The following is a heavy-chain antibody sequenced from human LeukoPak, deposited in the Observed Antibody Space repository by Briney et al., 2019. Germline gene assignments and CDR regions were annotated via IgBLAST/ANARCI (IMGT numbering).Heavy chain of an antibody. CDR2: ISSSTYI. J-gene: IGHJ3*02. CDR3: ATDYGGNSGAFDI. D-gene: IGHD4-23*01. Sequence: GGSLRLSCAASGFTFSSYSMNWVRQAPGKGLEWVSSISSSTYIYYADSMKGRFTISRDNAKNSLYLQMNSLRAEDTAVYYCATDYGGNSGAFDIWGQGTMVAVSS. CDR1: GFTFSSYS. V-gene: IGHV3-21*01.